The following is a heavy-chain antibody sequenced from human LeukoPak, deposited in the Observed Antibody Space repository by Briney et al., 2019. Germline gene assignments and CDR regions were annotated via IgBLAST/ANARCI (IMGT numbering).Heavy chain of an antibody. D-gene: IGHD2-15*01. CDR2: IYYTGST. J-gene: IGHJ3*02. Sequence: SETLSLTCAVSGDSVSSSSSGSYFWSWIRQPPGKGLEWIGYIYYTGSTNDNPSLKGRVTMSVDTSTNQFSLKVSSVTAADTAVYYCARHVRQVAYDAFDIWGQGTMVAVSS. CDR3: ARHVRQVAYDAFDI. V-gene: IGHV4-61*01. CDR1: GDSVSSSSSGSYF.